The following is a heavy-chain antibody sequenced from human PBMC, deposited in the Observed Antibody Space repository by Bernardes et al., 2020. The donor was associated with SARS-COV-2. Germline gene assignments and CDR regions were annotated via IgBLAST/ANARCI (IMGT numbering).Heavy chain of an antibody. J-gene: IGHJ4*02. D-gene: IGHD3-3*01. V-gene: IGHV1-24*01. CDR1: GYTLTELP. Sequence: ASVKVSCKVSGYTLTELPIHWVRQAPGKGLEWMGGFDSEDGQTIYAQKFQGRVTMIEDTSTDTAYMELNSLRSEDTAVYFCAGRITLFGVITGFFDRWGQ. CDR3: AGRITLFGVITGFFDR. CDR2: FDSEDGQT.